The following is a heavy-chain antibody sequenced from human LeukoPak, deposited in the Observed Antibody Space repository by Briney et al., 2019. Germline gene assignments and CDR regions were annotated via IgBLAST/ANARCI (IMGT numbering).Heavy chain of an antibody. D-gene: IGHD4-4*01. V-gene: IGHV3-23*01. CDR3: ARDGLMTTVTTSYYYGMDV. Sequence: PGGSLRLSCAASGFTFSSYAMSWVRQAPGKGLEWVSAISGSGGSTYYADSVKGRFTISRDNSKNTLYLQMNSLRAEDTAVYYCARDGLMTTVTTSYYYGMDVWGQGTTVTVSS. CDR1: GFTFSSYA. J-gene: IGHJ6*02. CDR2: ISGSGGST.